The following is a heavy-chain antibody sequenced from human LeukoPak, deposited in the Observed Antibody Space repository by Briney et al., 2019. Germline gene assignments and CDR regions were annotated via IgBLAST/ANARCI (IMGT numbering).Heavy chain of an antibody. V-gene: IGHV4-39*01. CDR3: ARRDRGGYNRGLDY. CDR2: IYYSGST. Sequence: SETLSLTCTVSSGSISRSSYYWGWIRQPPGKGLEWIGSIYYSGSTYYNPSLKSRVTISVDTSKNQFSLKLSSVTGGHAAGYQYARRDRGGYNRGLDYWGQGTLVTVSS. J-gene: IGHJ4*02. CDR1: SGSISRSSYY. D-gene: IGHD5-24*01.